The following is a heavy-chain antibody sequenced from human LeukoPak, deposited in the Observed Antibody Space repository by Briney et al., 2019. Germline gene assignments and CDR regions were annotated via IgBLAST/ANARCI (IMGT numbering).Heavy chain of an antibody. V-gene: IGHV3-9*03. CDR1: GFTFDDNA. D-gene: IGHD4-17*01. CDR2: ISWNSGTI. J-gene: IGHJ4*02. CDR3: AKEGATVTTWFDY. Sequence: GRSLRLSCAASGFTFDDNAMHWVRQAPGKGLEWVSGISWNSGTIAYADSVKGRFTISRDNAKNSLYLQMNSLRAEDMALYYCAKEGATVTTWFDYWGQGTLVTVSS.